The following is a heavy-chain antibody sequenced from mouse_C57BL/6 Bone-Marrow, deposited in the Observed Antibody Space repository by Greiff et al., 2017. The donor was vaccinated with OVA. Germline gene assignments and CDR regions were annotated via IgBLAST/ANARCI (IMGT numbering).Heavy chain of an antibody. Sequence: DVQLVESGGGLVKPGGSLKLSCAASGFTFSDYGMHWVRQAPEKGLEWVAYISSGSSTIYYADTVKGRFTISRDNATNTLFLQMTSLRSEDTAMYYCARGGDYDPPFAYWGQGTLVTVSA. CDR1: GFTFSDYG. CDR2: ISSGSSTI. CDR3: ARGGDYDPPFAY. J-gene: IGHJ3*01. D-gene: IGHD2-4*01. V-gene: IGHV5-17*01.